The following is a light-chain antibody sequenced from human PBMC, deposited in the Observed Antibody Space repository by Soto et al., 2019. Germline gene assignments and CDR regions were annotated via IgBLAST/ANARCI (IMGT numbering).Light chain of an antibody. CDR2: DAS. V-gene: IGKV1-5*01. Sequence: SHLLLFPSTLSGSVGDRVTITCRASQSISSWLAWYQQKPGKAPKLLIYDASSLESGVPARFSGSGSGTEFTLTITRLEPEDFAAYYCQQYNSYPCTFGQGTKVDIK. J-gene: IGKJ1*01. CDR1: QSISSW. CDR3: QQYNSYPCT.